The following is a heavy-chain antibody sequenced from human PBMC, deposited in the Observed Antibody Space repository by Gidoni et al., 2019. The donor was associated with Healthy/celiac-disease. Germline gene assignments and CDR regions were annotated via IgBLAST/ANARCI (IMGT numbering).Heavy chain of an antibody. CDR1: GFTFSSYW. J-gene: IGHJ5*02. CDR3: ARDAFVYCGGDCYSDWFDP. D-gene: IGHD2-21*02. V-gene: IGHV3-7*04. CDR2: IKQDGSEK. Sequence: EVQLVESGGGLVQPGGSLRLSCAASGFTFSSYWMSWVRQAPGKGLEWVANIKQDGSEKYYVDSVKGRFTISRDNAKNSLYLQMNSLRAEDTAVYYCARDAFVYCGGDCYSDWFDPWGQGTLVTVSS.